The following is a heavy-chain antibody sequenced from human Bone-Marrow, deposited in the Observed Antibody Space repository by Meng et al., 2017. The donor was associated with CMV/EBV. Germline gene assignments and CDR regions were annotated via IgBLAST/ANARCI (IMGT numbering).Heavy chain of an antibody. Sequence: LSLTCAASGFTFSSYSMNWVRQAPGKGLEWVSCISRSGSSLFYADSVKGRFTIFRDNAKNSLYLQMSSLRAEDSAVYYCARLPAYRAAPIDYWGQGTLVTVSS. CDR3: ARLPAYRAAPIDY. CDR2: ISRSGSSL. V-gene: IGHV3-48*04. CDR1: GFTFSSYS. J-gene: IGHJ4*02. D-gene: IGHD6-6*01.